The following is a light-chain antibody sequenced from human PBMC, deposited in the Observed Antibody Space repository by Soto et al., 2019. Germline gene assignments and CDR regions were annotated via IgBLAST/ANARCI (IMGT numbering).Light chain of an antibody. CDR2: KAS. V-gene: IGKV1-5*03. CDR1: QSISSW. CDR3: PQYDIFSLT. Sequence: DIQMTQSPSTLSASVGDRVTITCRASQSISSWLAWYQQQPGKAPKRLIYKASTLESGISSRFSGGGSGTEFTLTISSLQPDDFATYYCPQYDIFSLTFGGGTKVEVK. J-gene: IGKJ4*01.